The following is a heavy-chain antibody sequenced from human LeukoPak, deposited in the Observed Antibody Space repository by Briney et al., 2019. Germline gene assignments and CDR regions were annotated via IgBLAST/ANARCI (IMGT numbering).Heavy chain of an antibody. CDR3: ARGHNPSGGATPY. CDR2: ISNDGSNE. D-gene: IGHD1-26*01. Sequence: GSLRLSCAASGFTFSSYGMHWVRQAPGKGLEWVALISNDGSNEHYADSVKGRFTISRDNSKNTLYLQVNSLRVEDTAVYYCARGHNPSGGATPYWGQGTLVTVSS. CDR1: GFTFSSYG. V-gene: IGHV3-30*03. J-gene: IGHJ4*02.